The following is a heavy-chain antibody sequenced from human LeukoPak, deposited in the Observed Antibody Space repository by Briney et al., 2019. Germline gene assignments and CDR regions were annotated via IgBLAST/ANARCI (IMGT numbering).Heavy chain of an antibody. J-gene: IGHJ4*02. CDR3: ARDFESGGRIFDY. D-gene: IGHD1-26*01. CDR1: GFTVSSYY. CDR2: IYSDGST. Sequence: PGGSLRLSCAASGFTVSSYYMSWVRQAPGKGPEWVTLIYSDGSTYYADSVKGRFTISRDSSKNTLYLQMNSLRAEDTAVYYCARDFESGGRIFDYWGQGTLVTVSS. V-gene: IGHV3-66*01.